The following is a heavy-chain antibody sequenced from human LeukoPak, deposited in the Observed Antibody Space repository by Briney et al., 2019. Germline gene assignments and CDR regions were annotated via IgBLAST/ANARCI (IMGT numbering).Heavy chain of an antibody. V-gene: IGHV3-23*01. CDR2: MTGPADTT. Sequence: PGGSLRLSCAASGFNFNNFAMSWARQAPGKGLEWLSAMTGPADTTHYAESVKGRFTISRDYSKSMVFLQMNSLRVEDTAIYYCAKGAEIDHWGQGTLVTVSS. J-gene: IGHJ4*02. CDR1: GFNFNNFA. CDR3: AKGAEIDH.